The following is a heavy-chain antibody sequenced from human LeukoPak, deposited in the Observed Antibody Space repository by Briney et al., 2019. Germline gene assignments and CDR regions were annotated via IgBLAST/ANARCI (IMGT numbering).Heavy chain of an antibody. CDR2: ISPTGGAI. CDR1: EFTFSTSA. V-gene: IGHV3-21*01. D-gene: IGHD1-1*01. Sequence: GWSLRLSCAASEFTFSTSAMNWVRQAPGRGLEWVSSISPTGGAIFYAASLRGRIIISRDNAKNSLFLQMNSLTAEDTALYFCATGIRERGFDYWGQGTLVTVSS. J-gene: IGHJ4*02. CDR3: ATGIRERGFDY.